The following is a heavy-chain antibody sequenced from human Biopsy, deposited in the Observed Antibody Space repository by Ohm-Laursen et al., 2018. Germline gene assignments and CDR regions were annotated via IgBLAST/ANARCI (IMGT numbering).Heavy chain of an antibody. CDR1: GFSFTGYY. Sequence: ASVMVSCNASGFSFTGYYIHWVRQAPGQGLEWMGWISPKSGGTNYAQKFQGNITMTKNTSMSTAYMEMSRLRSDDTAVYYCALQSVAQMKNFDYWGQGTLVTVSS. CDR3: ALQSVAQMKNFDY. V-gene: IGHV1-2*02. D-gene: IGHD6-19*01. CDR2: ISPKSGGT. J-gene: IGHJ4*02.